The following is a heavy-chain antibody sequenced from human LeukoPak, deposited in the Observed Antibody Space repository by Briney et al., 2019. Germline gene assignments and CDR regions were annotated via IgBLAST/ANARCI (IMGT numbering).Heavy chain of an antibody. CDR2: IYYSGST. D-gene: IGHD5-18*01. CDR1: GGSVSSYY. V-gene: IGHV4-59*02. J-gene: IGHJ4*02. Sequence: SETLSLTCTVSGGSVSSYYWSWIRQPPGKGLEWIGYIYYSGSTNYNPSLKSRVTISVDTSKNQFSLKLSSVTAADTAVYYCARDRYSYGYWGQGTLVTVSS. CDR3: ARDRYSYGY.